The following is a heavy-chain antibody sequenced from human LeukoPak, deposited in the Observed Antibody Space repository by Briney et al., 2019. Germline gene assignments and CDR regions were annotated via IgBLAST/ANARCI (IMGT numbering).Heavy chain of an antibody. CDR3: ARVEAMIASSVFDS. CDR1: GVSLSTNSAS. Sequence: SQTLSLNCAISGVSLSTNSASWDCIRQSPSRGLDWLGRTYYRSTWYNDYAVSVKSRITINPDTSKNQFSLQLNSVTPEDTAVYYCARVEAMIASSVFDSWGQGNLVTVSS. CDR2: TYYRSTWYN. V-gene: IGHV6-1*01. J-gene: IGHJ4*01. D-gene: IGHD3-22*01.